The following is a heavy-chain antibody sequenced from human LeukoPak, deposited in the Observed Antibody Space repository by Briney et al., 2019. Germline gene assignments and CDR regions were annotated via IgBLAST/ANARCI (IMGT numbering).Heavy chain of an antibody. CDR1: GFTFSSYD. D-gene: IGHD1-26*01. Sequence: GGSLRLSCAASGFTFSSYDMHWVRRATGKGPEWVSAIGTAGDTYYPGSVKGRFTISRENAKNSLYLQMNSLRAGDTAVYYCARSRGGSYSGYYGMDVWGQGTTVTVSS. CDR2: IGTAGDT. J-gene: IGHJ6*02. V-gene: IGHV3-13*01. CDR3: ARSRGGSYSGYYGMDV.